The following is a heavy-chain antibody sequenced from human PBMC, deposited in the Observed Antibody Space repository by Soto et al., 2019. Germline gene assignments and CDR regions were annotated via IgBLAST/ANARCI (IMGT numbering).Heavy chain of an antibody. J-gene: IGHJ6*03. V-gene: IGHV3-7*01. Sequence: GGSLRLSCAASGFTFSSYWMSWVRQAPGKGLEWVANIKQDGSEKYYVDSVKGRFTISRDNAKNSLYLQMNSLRAEDTAVYYCARGVEGYYYGSGSYYNVGYYYYYMDVWGKGTTVTVSS. D-gene: IGHD3-10*01. CDR3: ARGVEGYYYGSGSYYNVGYYYYYMDV. CDR2: IKQDGSEK. CDR1: GFTFSSYW.